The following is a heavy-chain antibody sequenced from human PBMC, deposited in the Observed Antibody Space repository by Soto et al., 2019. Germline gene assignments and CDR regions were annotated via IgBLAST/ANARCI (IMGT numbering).Heavy chain of an antibody. CDR1: GYTFSNYG. CDR2: ISYDGSHK. V-gene: IGHV3-30*18. J-gene: IGHJ5*02. CDR3: AKDGAPRYCGRSSCHPAGAS. D-gene: IGHD2-15*01. Sequence: QVQLVESGGGVVQPGRYLRLSCAGSGYTFSNYGLHWVRQAPGKGLEWVAVISYDGSHKYYADSVKGRFTISRDNSNNMLYLQMDSLRAEDTAVYYCAKDGAPRYCGRSSCHPAGASWGPGTLVTVSS.